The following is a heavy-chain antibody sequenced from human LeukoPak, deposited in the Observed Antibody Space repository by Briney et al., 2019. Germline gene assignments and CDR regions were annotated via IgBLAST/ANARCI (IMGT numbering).Heavy chain of an antibody. CDR3: ARAGAIAARPYNWFDP. V-gene: IGHV4-39*01. CDR1: GGSISSSSFY. CDR2: IYYSGST. Sequence: SETLSLTCTVSGGSISSSSFYWGWIRQPPGKGLEWIGSIYYSGSTYYNPSLKSRVTFSVDTSKNQFSLKVSSLTAADTAVYYCARAGAIAARPYNWFDPWGQGTLVTVPS. J-gene: IGHJ5*02. D-gene: IGHD6-6*01.